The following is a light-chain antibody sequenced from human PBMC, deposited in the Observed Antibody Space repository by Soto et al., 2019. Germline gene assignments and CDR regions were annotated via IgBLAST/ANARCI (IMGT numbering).Light chain of an antibody. Sequence: EIVMTQSPATLSVSPGERATLSCRASQSVSSNLAWYQQKPGQAPRLLIYGASTRATSIPARFSGSGSATEFTLTISSLQSEDFAVYYCQQYNNWPPLSFGGGTKVEI. CDR1: QSVSSN. V-gene: IGKV3-15*01. CDR3: QQYNNWPPLS. CDR2: GAS. J-gene: IGKJ4*01.